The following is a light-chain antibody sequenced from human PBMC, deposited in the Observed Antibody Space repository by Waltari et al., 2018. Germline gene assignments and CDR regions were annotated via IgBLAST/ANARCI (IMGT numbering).Light chain of an antibody. J-gene: IGLJ2*01. Sequence: PGQSITISCSGTSSDVGSHKFVSWLQQHPGKVPKLMIYESSKRPSGVSNRFSGSKSDNTASLTITGLQTEDEADYYCCSYVGGITPFLVFGGGTKVTVL. CDR1: SSDVGSHKF. CDR2: ESS. CDR3: CSYVGGITPFLV. V-gene: IGLV2-23*01.